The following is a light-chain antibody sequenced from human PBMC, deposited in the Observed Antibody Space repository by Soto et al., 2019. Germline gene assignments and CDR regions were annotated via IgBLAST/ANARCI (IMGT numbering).Light chain of an antibody. CDR1: RTDVDGYDY. Sequence: ALTQPASVSGSPGQSIAISCTGVRTDVDGYDYVSWYQQHPGQAPQLIIYDVYNRPSGVSHRFSGSKSGDTASLTISGLQAEDEADYYCCSYAGSYTYVFGTGTKVTVL. V-gene: IGLV2-14*03. J-gene: IGLJ1*01. CDR3: CSYAGSYTYV. CDR2: DVY.